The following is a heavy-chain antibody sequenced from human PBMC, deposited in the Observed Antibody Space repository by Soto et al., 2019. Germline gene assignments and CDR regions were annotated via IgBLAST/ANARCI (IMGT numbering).Heavy chain of an antibody. CDR1: GFSFSSYW. CDR3: ASHSSGYIY. D-gene: IGHD3-22*01. Sequence: EVQLVESGGGLVQPGGSLRLSCAASGFSFSSYWMSWVRPAPGKGLEWVANIKQDGSEKYYVDSLKGRFAISRDNAKNSLYLQMNSLRAEDTAVYFCASHSSGYIYWGQGTLVTVSS. J-gene: IGHJ4*02. V-gene: IGHV3-7*01. CDR2: IKQDGSEK.